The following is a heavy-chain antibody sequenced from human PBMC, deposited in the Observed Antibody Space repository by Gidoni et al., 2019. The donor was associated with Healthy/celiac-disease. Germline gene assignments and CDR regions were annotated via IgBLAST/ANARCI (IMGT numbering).Heavy chain of an antibody. CDR2: ISYDGSNK. D-gene: IGHD6-13*01. CDR1: GFTFSRCA. J-gene: IGHJ5*02. CDR3: ARDGGIAAAGTPWFDP. Sequence: QVQLVESGGGVVQPGSSLRLSCTASGFTFSRCAMHWVRQAPGKGLEWVAVISYDGSNKYYADSVKGRFTISRDNSKNTLYLQMNSLRAEDTAVYYCARDGGIAAAGTPWFDPWGQGTLVTVSS. V-gene: IGHV3-30-3*01.